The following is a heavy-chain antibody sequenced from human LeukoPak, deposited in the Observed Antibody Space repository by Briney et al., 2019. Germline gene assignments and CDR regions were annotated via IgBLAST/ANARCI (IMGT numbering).Heavy chain of an antibody. CDR1: GLAFSAYK. D-gene: IGHD2-15*01. CDR2: ISTDGYTT. J-gene: IGHJ4*02. CDR3: VVGGSPGY. V-gene: IGHV3-74*01. Sequence: GGSLRLTCAASGLAFSAYKMHWVRQAPRKGLVWVSRISTDGYTTDYADFVQGRFTASRDNTKNTWSLEMNSLRAEDTAVYYCVVGGSPGYWGQGTLVTVSS.